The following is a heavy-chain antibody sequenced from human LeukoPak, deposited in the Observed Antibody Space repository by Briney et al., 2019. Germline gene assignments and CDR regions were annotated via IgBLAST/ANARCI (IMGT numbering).Heavy chain of an antibody. CDR1: GFTFSSYW. V-gene: IGHV3-74*01. Sequence: GGSLRLSCAASGFTFSSYWMHWVRQAPGKGLVWVARINIDGGSTSCADSVKGRFTISRDNAKNTLYLQLNSLRAEDTAGYYCARETYCSSSRGYLRYFDYWGQGTLVTVSS. J-gene: IGHJ4*02. CDR2: INIDGGST. D-gene: IGHD2-2*01. CDR3: ARETYCSSSRGYLRYFDY.